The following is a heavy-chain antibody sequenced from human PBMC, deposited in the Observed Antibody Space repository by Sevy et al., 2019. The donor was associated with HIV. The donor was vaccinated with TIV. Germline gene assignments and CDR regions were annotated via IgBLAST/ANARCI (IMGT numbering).Heavy chain of an antibody. Sequence: GGSLRLSCGASGFAFSRYGMHWVRQAPGKGLEWVAVIWHDGNYKYYADSVKGRFTISRDNSKNTLYLQMNSLRGDDSAVYFCARDPLYYSHRDSYHPKNYFDYWGQGTQVTVSS. D-gene: IGHD3-10*01. J-gene: IGHJ4*02. V-gene: IGHV3-33*01. CDR2: IWHDGNYK. CDR3: ARDPLYYSHRDSYHPKNYFDY. CDR1: GFAFSRYG.